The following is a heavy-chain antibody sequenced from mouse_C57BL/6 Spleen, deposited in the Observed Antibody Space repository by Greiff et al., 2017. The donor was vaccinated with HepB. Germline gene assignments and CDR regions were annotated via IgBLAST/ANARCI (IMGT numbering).Heavy chain of an antibody. V-gene: IGHV1-82*01. CDR2: IYPGDGDT. J-gene: IGHJ2*01. D-gene: IGHD2-4*01. CDR1: GYAFSSSW. CDR3: ARSYYDLDY. Sequence: VKLQESGPELVKPGASVKISCKASGYAFSSSWMNWVKQRPGKGLEWIGRIYPGDGDTNYNGKFKGKATLTADKSSSTAYMQLSSLTSEDSAVYFCARSYYDLDYWGQGTTLTVSS.